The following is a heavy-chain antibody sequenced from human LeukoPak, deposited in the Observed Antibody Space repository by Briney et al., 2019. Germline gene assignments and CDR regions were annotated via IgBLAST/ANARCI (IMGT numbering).Heavy chain of an antibody. CDR1: GYTFTSYA. J-gene: IGHJ4*02. Sequence: ASVKVSCKASGYTFTSYAMHWVRQAPGQRLEGMGWINAGNGNTKYSQKFQGRVTITRDTSARTAYMELSSLSSEETAVYYCARVRGSGAAGFDSWGQGTLVTVSS. CDR3: ARVRGSGAAGFDS. CDR2: INAGNGNT. V-gene: IGHV1-3*01. D-gene: IGHD3-10*01.